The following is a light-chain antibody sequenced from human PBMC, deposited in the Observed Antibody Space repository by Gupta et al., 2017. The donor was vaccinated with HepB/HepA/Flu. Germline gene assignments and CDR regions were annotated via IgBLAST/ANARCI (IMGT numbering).Light chain of an antibody. Sequence: DIQMTQSPSSRSASVGDRVTITCRASQSISSYLNWYQQKPGKAPKLLIYAASSLQRGVPSRFSGSGAGTDFTLTISSRQPEDFATYYCQQRYSNHDMYTFGQGTKLEIK. CDR1: QSISSY. J-gene: IGKJ2*01. V-gene: IGKV1-39*01. CDR2: AAS. CDR3: QQRYSNHDMYT.